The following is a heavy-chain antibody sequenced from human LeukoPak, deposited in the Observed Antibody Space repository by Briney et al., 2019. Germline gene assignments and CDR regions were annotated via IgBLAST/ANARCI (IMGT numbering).Heavy chain of an antibody. J-gene: IGHJ4*02. V-gene: IGHV4-4*07. CDR3: TRVSIHGDSDY. CDR2: IYTSGST. CDR1: GGSISSYY. Sequence: PSETLSLTCTVSGGSISSYYWSWIRQPAGKGLEWIGRIYTSGSTNYNPSLKSRVTISVDTSKNQFSLNLRSVTSADTAVYFCTRVSIHGDSDYWGQGTLVTVSS.